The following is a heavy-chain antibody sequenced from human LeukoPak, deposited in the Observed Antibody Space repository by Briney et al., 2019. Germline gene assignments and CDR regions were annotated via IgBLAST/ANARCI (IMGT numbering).Heavy chain of an antibody. CDR1: GGSISSYY. V-gene: IGHV4-4*07. Sequence: SETLSLTCTVSGGSISSYYWSWIRQPAGKGLEWIGRIYTSGSTNYNPSLKSRVTISVDTSKNQFSLKLSSVTAADTAVYYCARIVLIVVVPAAIAWFDPWGQGTLVTVSS. J-gene: IGHJ5*02. D-gene: IGHD2-2*01. CDR3: ARIVLIVVVPAAIAWFDP. CDR2: IYTSGST.